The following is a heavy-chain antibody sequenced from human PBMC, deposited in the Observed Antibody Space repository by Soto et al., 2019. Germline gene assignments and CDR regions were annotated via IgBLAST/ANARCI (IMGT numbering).Heavy chain of an antibody. CDR3: ARDVGLDSDDFFAY. CDR2: IRGDGGQT. J-gene: IGHJ4*02. D-gene: IGHD3-9*01. Sequence: SLRLSCTASGFTFTSYGMGWVRQAPGKGLQWVSTIRGDGGQTHYTDSVKGRFSISRDNSKNTVYLQMDSLRAEDTAMYFCARDVGLDSDDFFAYWGQGTQVTVSS. CDR1: GFTFTSYG. V-gene: IGHV3-23*01.